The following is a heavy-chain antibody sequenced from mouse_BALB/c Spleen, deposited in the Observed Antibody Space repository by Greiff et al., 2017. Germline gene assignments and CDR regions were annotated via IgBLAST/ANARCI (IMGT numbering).Heavy chain of an antibody. Sequence: VQLVESGPGLVAPSQSLSITCTVSGFSLSRYSVHWVRQPPGKGLEWLGMIWGSGSTDYNSALKSRLSISKDNSKSQVFLKMNSLQTDDTAMYYCARPIYDGYYVFAYWGQGTLVTVSA. CDR2: IWGSGST. D-gene: IGHD2-3*01. CDR1: GFSLSRYS. CDR3: ARPIYDGYYVFAY. V-gene: IGHV2-6-4*01. J-gene: IGHJ3*01.